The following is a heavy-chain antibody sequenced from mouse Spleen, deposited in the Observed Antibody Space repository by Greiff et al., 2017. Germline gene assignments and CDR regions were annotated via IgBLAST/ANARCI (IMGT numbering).Heavy chain of an antibody. V-gene: IGHV1-55*01. Sequence: QVQLQQPGAELVKPGASVKMSCKASGYTFTSYWINWVKQRPGQGLEWIGDIYPGSGFTNYNEKFKGKATLTLDTSSSTAYLQLSSLTSEDSAVYYCTRGGEYAMDDWGQGTSVTVSS. CDR2: IYPGSGFT. CDR1: GYTFTSYW. CDR3: TRGGEYAMDD. J-gene: IGHJ4*01.